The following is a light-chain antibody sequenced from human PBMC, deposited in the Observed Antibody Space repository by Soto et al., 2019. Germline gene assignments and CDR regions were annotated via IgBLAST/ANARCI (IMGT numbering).Light chain of an antibody. CDR3: QQYNSYPLT. CDR1: QSISSW. J-gene: IGKJ4*01. CDR2: KAS. V-gene: IGKV1-5*03. Sequence: DIQMTQSPSTLSASVGDRVTITCRASQSISSWLARYKQKPGKAPNLLIYKASSLESGVPSRFSGSGSGTEFTLTISSLQPDDSATYNCQQYNSYPLTFGGGTKVEIK.